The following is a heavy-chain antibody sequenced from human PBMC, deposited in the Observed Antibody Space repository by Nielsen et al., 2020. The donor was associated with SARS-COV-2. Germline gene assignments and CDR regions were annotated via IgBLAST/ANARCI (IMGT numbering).Heavy chain of an antibody. Sequence: GESLKISCAASGFIVSNNYMSWVRQAPGKGLEGVSVFSSGGSTFYTDSVKGRFIMSRDTSKNTLYLQMTSLRGDDTAVYYCARGGPHSGISHLSSWGQGTLVTVSS. CDR3: ARGGPHSGISHLSS. J-gene: IGHJ5*02. CDR1: GFIVSNNY. D-gene: IGHD1-26*01. CDR2: FSSGGST. V-gene: IGHV3-66*01.